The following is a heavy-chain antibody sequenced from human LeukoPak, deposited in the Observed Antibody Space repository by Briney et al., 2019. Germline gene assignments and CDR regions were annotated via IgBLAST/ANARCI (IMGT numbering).Heavy chain of an antibody. Sequence: SVTVSCKASGFTFTSSAVQWVRQARGQRLEWIGWIVVGSGNTNYAQKFQERVTITRDMSTGTAYMELSSLRSEDTAVYYCAADVSSGYLVFDYWGQGTLVTVSS. J-gene: IGHJ4*02. CDR2: IVVGSGNT. V-gene: IGHV1-58*01. CDR3: AADVSSGYLVFDY. CDR1: GFTFTSSA. D-gene: IGHD3-22*01.